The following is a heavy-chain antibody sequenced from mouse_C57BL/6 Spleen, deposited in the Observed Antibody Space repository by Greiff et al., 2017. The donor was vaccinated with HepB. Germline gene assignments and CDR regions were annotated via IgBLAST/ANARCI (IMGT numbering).Heavy chain of an antibody. V-gene: IGHV5-12*01. CDR2: ISNGGGST. CDR1: GFTFSDYY. CDR3: ARHADAMDY. J-gene: IGHJ4*01. Sequence: EVQGVESGGGLVQPGGSLKLSCAASGFTFSDYYMYWVRQTPEKRLEWVADISNGGGSTYYPDTVKGRFTISRDNAKNTLNLQMSRLKSEDTAMYYCARHADAMDYWGQGTSVTVSS.